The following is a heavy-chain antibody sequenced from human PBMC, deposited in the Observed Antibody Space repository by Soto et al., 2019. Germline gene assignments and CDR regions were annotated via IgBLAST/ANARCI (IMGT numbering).Heavy chain of an antibody. D-gene: IGHD2-15*01. CDR1: GGSLSTNP. Sequence: SVKVSCKASGGSLSTNPISWVRQAPGQGLEWMGGTGSGTGPGNHAQKFQGRLTVTADKSTSTVYMELTNLSSEDTAVYYCARRDSGGFYRFFDSWGQGTLVTVSS. CDR3: ARRDSGGFYRFFDS. CDR2: TGSGTGPG. V-gene: IGHV1-69*06. J-gene: IGHJ4*02.